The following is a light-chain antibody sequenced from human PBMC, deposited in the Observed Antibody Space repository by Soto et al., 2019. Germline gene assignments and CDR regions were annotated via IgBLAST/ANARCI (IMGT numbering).Light chain of an antibody. Sequence: EIVMTQSPVTLSVSPGERATLSCRASQSVSSSYLAWYQQKPGQAPRLLIHGASSRATGIPDRISGSGSGTDFTLTISRLEPEDFAVYYCQQYGSSPITFGQGTRLEI. CDR3: QQYGSSPIT. V-gene: IGKV3-20*01. J-gene: IGKJ5*01. CDR1: QSVSSSY. CDR2: GAS.